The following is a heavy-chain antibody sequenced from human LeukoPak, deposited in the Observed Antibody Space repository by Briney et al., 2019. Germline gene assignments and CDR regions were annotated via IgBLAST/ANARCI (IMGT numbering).Heavy chain of an antibody. CDR3: ASGRNLRYSN. D-gene: IGHD3-9*01. CDR1: GGTVSRYP. J-gene: IGHJ3*01. Sequence: SVKVSCKASGGTVSRYPISWVRQAPGQGLEWMGGIIPIFGTANYAQEFQGRVTITADESTSTAYMELSSLRSEDTAVYYCASGRNLRYSNWGQGTMVTVSS. V-gene: IGHV1-69*13. CDR2: IIPIFGTA.